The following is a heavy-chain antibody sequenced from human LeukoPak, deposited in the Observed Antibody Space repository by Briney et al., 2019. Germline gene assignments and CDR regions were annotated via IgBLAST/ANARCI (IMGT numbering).Heavy chain of an antibody. J-gene: IGHJ5*02. CDR2: IIPILGIA. D-gene: IGHD3-9*01. CDR1: GGTFSSYT. Sequence: GASVKVSRKASGGTFSSYTISWVRQAPGQGLEWMGRIIPILGIANYAQKFQGRVTITADKSTSTAYMELSSLRSEDTAVYYCARDPGSYDIRNWFDPWGQGTLVTVSS. V-gene: IGHV1-69*04. CDR3: ARDPGSYDIRNWFDP.